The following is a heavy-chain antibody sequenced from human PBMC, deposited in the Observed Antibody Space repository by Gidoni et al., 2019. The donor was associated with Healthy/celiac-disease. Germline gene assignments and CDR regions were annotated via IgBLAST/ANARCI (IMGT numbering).Heavy chain of an antibody. Sequence: EVQLVESGGGLVQPGGSLRLSCAASGFTFSSYAMHWVRQAPGKGLEYVSAISSNGGSTYYANSVKGRFTISRDNSKNTLYLQMGSLRAEDMAVYYCARGGRPGGMDVWGQGTTVTVSS. CDR1: GFTFSSYA. J-gene: IGHJ6*02. CDR2: ISSNGGST. V-gene: IGHV3-64*01. CDR3: ARGGRPGGMDV.